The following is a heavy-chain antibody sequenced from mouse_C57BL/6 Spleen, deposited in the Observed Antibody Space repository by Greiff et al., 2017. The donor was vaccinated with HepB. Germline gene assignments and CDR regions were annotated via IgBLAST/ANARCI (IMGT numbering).Heavy chain of an antibody. Sequence: QVQLKQPGAELVRPGSSVKLSCKASGYTFTSYWMHWVKQRPIQGLEWIGNIDPSDSETHYNQKFKDKATLTVDKSSSTAYMQLSSLTSEDSAVYYCARGDYYSNYGVFFAYWGQGTLVTVSA. CDR2: IDPSDSET. CDR3: ARGDYYSNYGVFFAY. CDR1: GYTFTSYW. D-gene: IGHD2-5*01. V-gene: IGHV1-52*01. J-gene: IGHJ3*01.